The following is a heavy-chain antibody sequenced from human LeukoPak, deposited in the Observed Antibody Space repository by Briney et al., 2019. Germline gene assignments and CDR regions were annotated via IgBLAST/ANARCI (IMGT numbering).Heavy chain of an antibody. CDR1: GFTFSSYA. J-gene: IGHJ4*02. CDR2: ISGSGGST. Sequence: GGSLRLSCAASGFTFSSYAMSWVRQAPGKGLEWVSAISGSGGSTYYADSVKGRFTISRDNSKNTLYLQMNSLRVEDTAVYYCAKDLTWRRIAAAEGYYFDYWGQGTLVTVSS. CDR3: AKDLTWRRIAAAEGYYFDY. V-gene: IGHV3-23*01. D-gene: IGHD6-13*01.